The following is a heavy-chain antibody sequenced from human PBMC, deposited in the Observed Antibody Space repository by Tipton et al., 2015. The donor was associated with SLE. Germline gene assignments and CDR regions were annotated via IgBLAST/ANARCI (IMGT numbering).Heavy chain of an antibody. CDR1: GGSISSYY. J-gene: IGHJ3*02. CDR2: IYYSGST. V-gene: IGHV4-59*01. CDR3: ARVPINSRIEAFDI. D-gene: IGHD1-1*01. Sequence: TLSLTCTVSGGSISSYYWSWIRQPPGKGLEWIGYIYYSGSTNYNPSLKGRVTISVDTSKNQFSLKLSPVTAAETAVYYCARVPINSRIEAFDIWGQGTMVTVSS.